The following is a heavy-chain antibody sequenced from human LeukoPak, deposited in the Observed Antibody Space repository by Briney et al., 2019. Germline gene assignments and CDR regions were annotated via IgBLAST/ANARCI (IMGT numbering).Heavy chain of an antibody. Sequence: GGSLRLSCVASGLTLSDSDMSWIRQAPGKGLEWVSYISSSDDTTSYTDSVKGRFTISRDRAENSLYPQMNGLRAEDTALYYCARVSRSTAFDIWGQGTTVTVSS. V-gene: IGHV3-11*01. CDR3: ARVSRSTAFDI. CDR2: ISSSDDTT. J-gene: IGHJ3*02. CDR1: GLTLSDSD. D-gene: IGHD5/OR15-5a*01.